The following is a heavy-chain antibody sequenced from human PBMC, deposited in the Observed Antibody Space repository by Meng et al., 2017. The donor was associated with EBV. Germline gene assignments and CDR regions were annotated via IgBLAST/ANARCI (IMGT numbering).Heavy chain of an antibody. D-gene: IGHD3-10*01. CDR3: ASESGRGFTPDY. Sequence: QGEVQRGGGEVKKAGSSVKVSCRTSGGTFRSDAVSWVRQAPGQGLEWMGGLIPMSGAPHYAQKFQDRVTIIADESTSTHSMELNNLRFEDTAMYYCASESGRGFTPDYWGQGTLVTVFS. CDR2: LIPMSGAP. V-gene: IGHV1-69*01. CDR1: GGTFRSDA. J-gene: IGHJ4*02.